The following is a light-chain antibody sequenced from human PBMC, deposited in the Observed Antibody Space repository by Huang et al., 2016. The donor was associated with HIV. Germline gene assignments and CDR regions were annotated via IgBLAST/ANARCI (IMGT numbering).Light chain of an antibody. CDR3: QQSYSSPRTS. V-gene: IGKV1-39*01. CDR2: GAS. Sequence: IQMAQSPPSLSASVGDRVTISCRASQNIIKFLNWYQQKPGKAPKVVIYGASSLHTEVPSRFSGSGSGTDFTLTISNVQPEDVGIYYCQQSYSSPRTSFGGGTRLDLK. J-gene: IGKJ4*01. CDR1: QNIIKF.